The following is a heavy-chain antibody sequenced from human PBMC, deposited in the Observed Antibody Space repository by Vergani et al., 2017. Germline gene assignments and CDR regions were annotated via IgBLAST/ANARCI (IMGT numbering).Heavy chain of an antibody. CDR2: LTGCGGST. V-gene: IGHV3-23*01. CDR1: GFTFSTYA. D-gene: IGHD1-26*01. J-gene: IGHJ4*02. Sequence: EVQLLESGGSLKQPGGSVRLSCAASGFTFSTYAMHWVRQAPGKGLEWVSALTGCGGSTYYADSFTGSFIISRDNSRDTLYLQMNSLRPEDTATYYCVKDAGSYENFFDSWGQGTLVTVSS. CDR3: VKDAGSYENFFDS.